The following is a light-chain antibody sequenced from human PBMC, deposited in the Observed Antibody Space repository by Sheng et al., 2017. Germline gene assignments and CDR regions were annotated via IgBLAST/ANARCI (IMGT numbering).Light chain of an antibody. CDR3: QQRSNWPPLT. V-gene: IGKV3-11*01. CDR1: QSVSTH. Sequence: IVLTQSPATLSLSPGERATLSCRASQSVSTHLAWYQQKPGQAPRLLIYDASNRATGIPARFSGSGSGTDFTPTISGPEPEDFAVYYCQQRSNWPPLTFGGGTKVEIK. CDR2: DAS. J-gene: IGKJ4*01.